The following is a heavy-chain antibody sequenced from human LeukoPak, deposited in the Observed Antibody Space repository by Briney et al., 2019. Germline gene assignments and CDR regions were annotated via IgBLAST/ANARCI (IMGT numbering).Heavy chain of an antibody. CDR2: IRYDGSNK. J-gene: IGHJ6*03. V-gene: IGHV3-30*02. CDR1: GFTFSSYG. D-gene: IGHD2-2*01. Sequence: GGSLRLSCAASGFTFSSYGMHWVRQAPGKGLEWVAFIRYDGSNKYYADSVKGRFTISRDNSKNTLYLQMNSLRAEDTAVYYCARERYCSSTSCYRPQQNYYYYYMDVWGKGTTVTVSS. CDR3: ARERYCSSTSCYRPQQNYYYYYMDV.